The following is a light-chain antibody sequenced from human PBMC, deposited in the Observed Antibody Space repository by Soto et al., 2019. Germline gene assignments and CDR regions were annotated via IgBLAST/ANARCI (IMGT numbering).Light chain of an antibody. J-gene: IGKJ1*01. Sequence: EIVLTQSPGTLSLSPGERATLSCRASQSVSSSYLAWYQQQPGQAPRLLIYGASSRATGIPDRFSGSGSGTNFTLTISRLEHADFAVYYCQQYGSSPPRTFGQGTKVEIK. CDR3: QQYGSSPPRT. V-gene: IGKV3-20*01. CDR1: QSVSSSY. CDR2: GAS.